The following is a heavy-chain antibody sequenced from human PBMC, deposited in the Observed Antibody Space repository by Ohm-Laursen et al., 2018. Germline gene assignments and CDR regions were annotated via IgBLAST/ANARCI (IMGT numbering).Heavy chain of an antibody. Sequence: GSSVKVSCKASGGTFTSYGISWVRQAPGQGLEWMGWISAYNGNTNYAQKLQGRVTMTTDTSTSTAYMELRSLRSDDTAVYYCARYFLEGVVSSEGFDYWGQGTLVTVSS. CDR1: GGTFTSYG. D-gene: IGHD2-15*01. V-gene: IGHV1-18*01. J-gene: IGHJ4*02. CDR3: ARYFLEGVVSSEGFDY. CDR2: ISAYNGNT.